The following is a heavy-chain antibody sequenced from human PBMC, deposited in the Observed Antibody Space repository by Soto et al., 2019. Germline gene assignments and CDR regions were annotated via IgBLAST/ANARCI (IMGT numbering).Heavy chain of an antibody. J-gene: IGHJ3*02. V-gene: IGHV3-48*01. D-gene: IGHD3-3*01. CDR2: ISSSSSTI. CDR1: GFTFSSYS. Sequence: GGSLRLSCAASGFTFSSYSMNWVRQAPGKGLEWVSYISSSSSTIYYAYSVKGRFTISRDNAKNSLYLQMNSLRAEDTAVYYCARVVYDFWSGYYTGLGAFDIWGQGTMVTVSS. CDR3: ARVVYDFWSGYYTGLGAFDI.